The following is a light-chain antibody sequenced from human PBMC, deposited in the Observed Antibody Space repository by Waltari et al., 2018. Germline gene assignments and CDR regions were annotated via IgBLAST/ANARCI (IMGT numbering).Light chain of an antibody. J-gene: IGLJ2*01. Sequence: QSALTQPASVSGSPGQSITISCTGTSNDIGGSKYLSLYQQHPGKAPKVLIYDVNNRPSGVSNRFSGSKSGNTASLTISGLQAEDEADYFCSSYTSSTSVIFGGGTKVTVL. CDR1: SNDIGGSKY. CDR3: SSYTSSTSVI. V-gene: IGLV2-14*03. CDR2: DVN.